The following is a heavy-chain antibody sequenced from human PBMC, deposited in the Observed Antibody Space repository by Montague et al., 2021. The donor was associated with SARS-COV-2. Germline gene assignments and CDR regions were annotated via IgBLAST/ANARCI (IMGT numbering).Heavy chain of an antibody. Sequence: SETLSLTCTVSGGSISPNNWSWIRQPPAQGLEWIGNIYYTGSTNYNSSLKSRLTISVDTSENQFSLNVTSVTPADTAVYYCARVGWELRVGDYYLDYWGQGTLVTVSS. J-gene: IGHJ4*02. CDR1: GGSISPNN. CDR2: IYYTGST. V-gene: IGHV4-59*01. D-gene: IGHD1-26*01. CDR3: ARVGWELRVGDYYLDY.